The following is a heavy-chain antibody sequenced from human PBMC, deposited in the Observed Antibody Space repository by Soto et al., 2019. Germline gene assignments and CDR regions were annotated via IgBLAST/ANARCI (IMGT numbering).Heavy chain of an antibody. CDR3: ARNHLGVAAARYYYYGMDV. J-gene: IGHJ6*02. Sequence: PGESLKISCKGSGYSFTSYWISWVRQMPGKGLEWMGRIDPSDSYTNYSPSFQGHVTISADKSISTAYLQWSSLKASDTAMYYCARNHLGVAAARYYYYGMDVWGQGTTVTVSS. V-gene: IGHV5-10-1*01. D-gene: IGHD6-13*01. CDR2: IDPSDSYT. CDR1: GYSFTSYW.